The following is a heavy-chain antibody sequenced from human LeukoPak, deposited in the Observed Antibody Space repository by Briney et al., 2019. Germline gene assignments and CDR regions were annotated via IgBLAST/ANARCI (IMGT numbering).Heavy chain of an antibody. CDR2: ISAYNGNT. Sequence: AASVKVSCKASGYTFTSYGISWVRQAPGQGLEWMGWISAYNGNTNYAQKLQGRVTMTTDTSTSTAYMELRSLRSGDTAVYYCARDHRIAAAGRVDHWGQGTLVTVSS. CDR3: ARDHRIAAAGRVDH. V-gene: IGHV1-18*01. J-gene: IGHJ4*02. CDR1: GYTFTSYG. D-gene: IGHD6-13*01.